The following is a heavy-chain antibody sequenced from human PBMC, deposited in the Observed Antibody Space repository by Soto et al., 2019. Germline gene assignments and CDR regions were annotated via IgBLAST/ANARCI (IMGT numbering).Heavy chain of an antibody. D-gene: IGHD6-13*01. V-gene: IGHV2-5*01. J-gene: IGHJ5*02. Sequence: QITLKESGPTLVNPTQPLTLTCTFSGFSLSTSGVGVGWIRQPPGKALEWLALIYWNDDKRYSPSLKSRLTITKDTSKNQVVLTMTNMDPVDTATYYCAHRPAYSSSWYVWFDPWGQGTLVTVSS. CDR1: GFSLSTSGVG. CDR2: IYWNDDK. CDR3: AHRPAYSSSWYVWFDP.